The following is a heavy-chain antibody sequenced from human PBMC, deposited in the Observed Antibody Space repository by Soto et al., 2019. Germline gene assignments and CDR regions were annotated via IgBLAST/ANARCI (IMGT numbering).Heavy chain of an antibody. CDR1: GGSISSSSYY. CDR3: AARRYYDYVWGSYRRHDFDY. Sequence: SETPSLTCAVSGGSISSSSYYWGWIRQPPGKGLEWIGSIYYSGSTYYNPSLKSRVTISVDTSKNQFSLKLSSVTAADTAVYYCAARRYYDYVWGSYRRHDFDYWGQGTLVTVSS. J-gene: IGHJ4*02. CDR2: IYYSGST. D-gene: IGHD3-16*01. V-gene: IGHV4-39*05.